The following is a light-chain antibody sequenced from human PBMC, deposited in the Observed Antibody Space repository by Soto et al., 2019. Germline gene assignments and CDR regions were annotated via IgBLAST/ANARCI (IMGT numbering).Light chain of an antibody. Sequence: EIVLTQSPGTLSFSPGESATLSCRASQSVPRSYLAWYQQKPGQAPRLLIYGTSSRATGIPDRFSGSGSGTDFTLPISRLEPEDFAGFYCQQYGSSITFGQGTRLEIK. CDR1: QSVPRSY. CDR3: QQYGSSIT. CDR2: GTS. J-gene: IGKJ5*01. V-gene: IGKV3-20*01.